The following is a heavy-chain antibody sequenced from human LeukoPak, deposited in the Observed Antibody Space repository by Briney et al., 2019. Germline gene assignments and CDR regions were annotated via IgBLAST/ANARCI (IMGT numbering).Heavy chain of an antibody. CDR1: GFCFSHYG. Sequence: GGSLRLSCAASGFCFSHYGMNWLRQTPRKGLEWVGNIKEDGSEKYYLDSVKGRFTISRYNTLNSVFLLMSSLRAEDTAVYYFAGYYVLRTSDPDYWGHGTLATVSS. J-gene: IGHJ4*01. CDR2: IKEDGSEK. V-gene: IGHV3-7*01. CDR3: AGYYVLRTSDPDY. D-gene: IGHD2/OR15-2a*01.